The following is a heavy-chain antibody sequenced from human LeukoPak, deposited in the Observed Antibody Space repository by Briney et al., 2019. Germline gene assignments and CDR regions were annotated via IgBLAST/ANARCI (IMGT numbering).Heavy chain of an antibody. CDR2: ISGSGGST. CDR3: ARDRSWDSSTYYSEYFLH. J-gene: IGHJ1*01. CDR1: GFTFSSYA. V-gene: IGHV3-23*01. Sequence: PGGSLRLSCAASGFTFSSYAMSWVRQAPGKGLEWVSAISGSGGSTYYADSVKGRFTISRDNSKNTLYLQMNSLRAEDTAIYYCARDRSWDSSTYYSEYFLHWGQGSLVSVSA. D-gene: IGHD2-2*01.